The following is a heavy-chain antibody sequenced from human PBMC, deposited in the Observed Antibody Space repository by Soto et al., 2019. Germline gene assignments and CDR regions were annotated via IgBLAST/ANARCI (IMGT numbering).Heavy chain of an antibody. J-gene: IGHJ4*02. Sequence: LSLTCTVSGGSINSGGYYWSWIRQHPGKGLEWIGYIYYSGSTYYNPSLKSRVTISIDTSKNQFSLKLSSVTAADTAVYYCARAQTIFGVITVFDYWGQGTLVTVSS. D-gene: IGHD3-3*01. CDR2: IYYSGST. CDR3: ARAQTIFGVITVFDY. V-gene: IGHV4-31*03. CDR1: GGSINSGGYY.